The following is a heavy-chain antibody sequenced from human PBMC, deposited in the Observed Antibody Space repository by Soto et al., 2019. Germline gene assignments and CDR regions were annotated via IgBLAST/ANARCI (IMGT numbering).Heavy chain of an antibody. Sequence: QVQLVQSGAEVKKPGSSVKVSCKASGSTFSSYAISWVRQAPGQGLEWMGGIIPIFGTANYAQKFQGRVTITADESTSTAYMELSSQRSEDTAVYYCARDGAYCSGGSCYHNWFDPWGQGTLVTVSS. V-gene: IGHV1-69*12. CDR3: ARDGAYCSGGSCYHNWFDP. J-gene: IGHJ5*02. CDR2: IIPIFGTA. CDR1: GSTFSSYA. D-gene: IGHD2-15*01.